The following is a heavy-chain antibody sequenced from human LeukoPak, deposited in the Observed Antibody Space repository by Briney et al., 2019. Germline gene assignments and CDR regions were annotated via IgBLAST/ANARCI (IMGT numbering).Heavy chain of an antibody. J-gene: IGHJ6*02. V-gene: IGHV4-30-4*01. Sequence: PSETLSLTCTVSGGSISSRNYYWSWLRQPPGKGLEWIGFIHYSGDTYYKPSLKSRLTISLDTSKNLFSLNVNSVTAADTAVYFCASNYWSYYYNAMDVWGQGTTVTVSS. CDR2: IHYSGDT. D-gene: IGHD2-8*02. CDR3: ASNYWSYYYNAMDV. CDR1: GGSISSRNYY.